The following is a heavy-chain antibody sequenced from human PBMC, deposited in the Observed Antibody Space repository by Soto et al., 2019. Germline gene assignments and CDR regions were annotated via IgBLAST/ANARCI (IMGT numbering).Heavy chain of an antibody. J-gene: IGHJ4*02. Sequence: GGSLRLSCAASGFTFSSYSMNWVRQAPGKGLEWVSSISSSSSYIYYADSVKGRFTISRDNAKNSLYLQMNSLRAEDTAVYYCASIAAAGTGSYWGQGTLVTVSS. CDR2: ISSSSSYI. CDR1: GFTFSSYS. D-gene: IGHD6-13*01. V-gene: IGHV3-21*01. CDR3: ASIAAAGTGSY.